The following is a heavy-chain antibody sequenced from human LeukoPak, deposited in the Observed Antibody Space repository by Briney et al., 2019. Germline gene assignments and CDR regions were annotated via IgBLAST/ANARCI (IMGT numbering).Heavy chain of an antibody. D-gene: IGHD1-26*01. V-gene: IGHV3-21*01. J-gene: IGHJ4*02. CDR2: ISSSSSYI. CDR1: GFTFSSYS. Sequence: GGSLRLSCAASGFTFSSYSMNWVRQTPGKGLEWVSSISSSSSYIYYADSVKGRFTISRDNAKNSLYLQMNSLRAEDTAVYYCARSVVGATAACYWGQGTLVTVSS. CDR3: ARSVVGATAACY.